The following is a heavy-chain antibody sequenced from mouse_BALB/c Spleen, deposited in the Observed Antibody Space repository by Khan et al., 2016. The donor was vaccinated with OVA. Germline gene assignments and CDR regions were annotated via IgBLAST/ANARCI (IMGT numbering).Heavy chain of an antibody. V-gene: IGHV1-7*01. CDR1: GYTFTTYW. Sequence: VQLQQSGAELAKPGASVKMSCTASGYTFTTYWIHWVKQRPGQGLEWIGYINPSTGYTEYNQKFKDKATLTTDKSSSAAYMPLSSLTSEDSAVYYCRRRGLYGLVAFWGQGTLVTVSA. CDR2: INPSTGYT. CDR3: RRRGLYGLVAF. J-gene: IGHJ3*01. D-gene: IGHD1-1*02.